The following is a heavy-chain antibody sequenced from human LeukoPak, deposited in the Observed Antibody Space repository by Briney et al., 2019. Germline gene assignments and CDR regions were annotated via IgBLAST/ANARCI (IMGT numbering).Heavy chain of an antibody. V-gene: IGHV3-23*01. J-gene: IGHJ4*02. CDR2: ISGSGGST. D-gene: IGHD3-10*01. CDR3: AKRYYYGSGSYYDY. CDR1: GFTFSSYA. Sequence: GGSLRVSCAASGFTFSSYAMSWVRQAPGKGLEWVSAISGSGGSTYYADSVKGRFTISRDNSKNTLYLQMNSLRAEDTAVYYCAKRYYYGSGSYYDYWGQGTLVTVSS.